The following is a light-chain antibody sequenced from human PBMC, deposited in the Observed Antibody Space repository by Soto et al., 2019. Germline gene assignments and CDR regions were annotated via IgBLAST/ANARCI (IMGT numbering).Light chain of an antibody. CDR2: KVS. CDR1: QSLVFSDGNTY. Sequence: DAVLTQSPLSLPVTLGQPASISCRSSQSLVFSDGNTYLNWFHQRPGQSPRRLIYKVSNRDSGVPDRFSGSGSGTDFTLKISRVESEDVGVYYCMQGTNWRTFGQGTKVDIK. CDR3: MQGTNWRT. J-gene: IGKJ1*01. V-gene: IGKV2-30*01.